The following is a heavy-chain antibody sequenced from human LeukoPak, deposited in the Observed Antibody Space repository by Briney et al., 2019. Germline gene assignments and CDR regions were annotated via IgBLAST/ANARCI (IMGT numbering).Heavy chain of an antibody. J-gene: IGHJ4*02. V-gene: IGHV4-39*07. CDR1: GGSISSSSHY. CDR3: ATTTIRLGY. D-gene: IGHD1-26*01. Sequence: SETLSLTCTVSGGSISSSSHYGGWIRQPPGKGLEWIGSISNSGSTYYNPSLKSRVTISVDTSNNQFSLKLSSVTAADTAVYYCATTTIRLGYWGQGTLVTVSS. CDR2: ISNSGST.